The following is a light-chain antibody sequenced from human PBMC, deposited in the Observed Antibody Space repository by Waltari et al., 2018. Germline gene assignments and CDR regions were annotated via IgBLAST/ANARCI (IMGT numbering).Light chain of an antibody. CDR1: SRDIGAYHY. V-gene: IGLV2-14*03. CDR3: ASYAGTNPYV. Sequence: QSTLTQPASVSGSPGQSITISCPGSSRDIGAYHYVSWFQQHPDKVPKLLIYEVLNRPSVVSARFSGSKSGTTAFLTISGLQTDDEASYYCASYAGTNPYVFGTGT. CDR2: EVL. J-gene: IGLJ1*01.